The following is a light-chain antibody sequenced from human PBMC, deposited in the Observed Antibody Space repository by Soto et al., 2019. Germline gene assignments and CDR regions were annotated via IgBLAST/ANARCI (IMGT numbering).Light chain of an antibody. CDR2: AAS. CDR3: QQSMSNLGT. V-gene: IGKV1-39*01. Sequence: DIQMTQSPSSLSASMGERVTITCRASQSISNYLNWFQQKPGEAPKLLIYAASSLPSGVPSRFSGSGSGTDFTLTISSLQREDFATYYCQQSMSNLGTFGPGTKVDIK. J-gene: IGKJ3*01. CDR1: QSISNY.